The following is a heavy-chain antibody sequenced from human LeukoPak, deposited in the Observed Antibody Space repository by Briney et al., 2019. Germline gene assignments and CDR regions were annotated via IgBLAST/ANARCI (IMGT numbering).Heavy chain of an antibody. CDR2: IYYSGST. V-gene: IGHV4-39*01. J-gene: IGHJ4*02. CDR3: ARHEGTAMGTHFDY. CDR1: GGSISSSSYY. Sequence: SETLSLTCTVSGGSISSSSYYWGWIRQPPGKGLEWIGSIYYSGSTYYNPSLKSRVTISVDTSKNQFSLKLSSVTAADTAVYYCARHEGTAMGTHFDYWGQGTLVTVSS. D-gene: IGHD5-18*01.